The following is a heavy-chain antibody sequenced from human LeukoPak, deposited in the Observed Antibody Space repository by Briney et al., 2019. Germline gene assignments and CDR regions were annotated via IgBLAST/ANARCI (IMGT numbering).Heavy chain of an antibody. D-gene: IGHD2-21*01. V-gene: IGHV3-30-3*01. Sequence: GRSLRLSCAASGFTFSSYAIHWVRQAPGKGLEWAAVISYDGTNKYYADSVEGRFTISRDNSKNTLYLQMSSLRAEDTAVYYCAKEFNRGLPDYWGQGTLVTVPS. CDR3: AKEFNRGLPDY. CDR1: GFTFSSYA. CDR2: ISYDGTNK. J-gene: IGHJ4*02.